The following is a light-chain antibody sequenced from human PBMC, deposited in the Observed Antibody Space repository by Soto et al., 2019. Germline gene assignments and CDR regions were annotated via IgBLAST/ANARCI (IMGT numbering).Light chain of an antibody. CDR3: QQRHSGWT. Sequence: EIVMTQSPATLSVSPGERATLSCRASQSVSSNLAWYQQKPGQAPSLLIYDISAGATGIPTRFSGSGSGTEFTLTISSLEPEDFAVYYCQQRHSGWTFGHGTKVDIK. CDR1: QSVSSN. J-gene: IGKJ1*01. V-gene: IGKV3D-15*01. CDR2: DIS.